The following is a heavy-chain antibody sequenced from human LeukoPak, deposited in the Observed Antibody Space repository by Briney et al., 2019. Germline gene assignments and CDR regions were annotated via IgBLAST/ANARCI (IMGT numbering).Heavy chain of an antibody. CDR3: ARDVSKNWFDP. J-gene: IGHJ5*02. CDR1: GGSISTAYYY. V-gene: IGHV4-30-4*01. CDR2: IYYSGST. Sequence: PSQTLSLTCTVSGGSISTAYYYWSWIRQPPGKGLEYIGYIYYSGSTYYNPSLKSRVTMSVDTSKNQFSLKLSSVTAADTAVYCCARDVSKNWFDPWGQGTLVTVSS.